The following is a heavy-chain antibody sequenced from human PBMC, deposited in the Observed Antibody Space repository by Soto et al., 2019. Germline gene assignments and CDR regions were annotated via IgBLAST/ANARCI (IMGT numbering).Heavy chain of an antibody. J-gene: IGHJ4*02. CDR1: GFTFSSYS. CDR3: AMPQDSGSYSINAY. D-gene: IGHD1-26*01. V-gene: IGHV3-21*01. CDR2: ISSSSSYI. Sequence: GGSLRLSCAASGFTFSSYSMNWFRRPPGKGLEWVSSISSSSSYIYYADSVKGRFTISRDNAKNSLYLQMNSLRAEDTAVYYCAMPQDSGSYSINAYWGQGTLVTVSS.